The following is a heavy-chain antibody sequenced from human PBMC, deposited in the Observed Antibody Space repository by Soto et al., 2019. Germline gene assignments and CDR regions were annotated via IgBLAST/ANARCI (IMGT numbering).Heavy chain of an antibody. CDR3: ARLVQFDYALGGAFDI. CDR2: ISSSSSYI. V-gene: IGHV3-21*01. CDR1: GFTFSSYS. Sequence: GGSLRLPCAASGFTFSSYSMNWVRQAPGKGLEWVSSISSSSSYIYYADSVKGRFTISRDNAKNSLYLQMNSLRAEDTAVYYCARLVQFDYALGGAFDIWGQGTMVTVSS. D-gene: IGHD6-13*01. J-gene: IGHJ3*02.